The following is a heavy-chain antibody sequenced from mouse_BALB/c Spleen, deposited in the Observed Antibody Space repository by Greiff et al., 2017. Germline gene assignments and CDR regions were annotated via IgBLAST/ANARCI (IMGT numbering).Heavy chain of an antibody. CDR2: ISYSGST. CDR3: ARQANWSFDY. J-gene: IGHJ2*01. V-gene: IGHV3-2*02. D-gene: IGHD4-1*01. Sequence: DVQLVESGPGLVKPSQSLSLTCTVTGYSITSDYAWNWIRQFPGNKLEWMGYISYSGSTSYNPSLKSRISITRDTSKNQFFLQLNSVTTEDTATYYCARQANWSFDYWGQGTTLTVSS. CDR1: GYSITSDYA.